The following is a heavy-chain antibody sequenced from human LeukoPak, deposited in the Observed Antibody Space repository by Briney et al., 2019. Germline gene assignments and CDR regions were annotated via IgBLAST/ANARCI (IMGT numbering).Heavy chain of an antibody. J-gene: IGHJ5*02. Sequence: PSETLSLTCTVSGGSISSSSYYWSWIRQPPGKGLEWIGEINHSGSTNYNPSLKSRVTISVDTSKNQFSLKLSSVTAADTAVYYCARKVAVAGPWFDPWGQGTLVTVSS. CDR2: INHSGST. D-gene: IGHD6-19*01. CDR1: GGSISSSSYY. CDR3: ARKVAVAGPWFDP. V-gene: IGHV4-39*07.